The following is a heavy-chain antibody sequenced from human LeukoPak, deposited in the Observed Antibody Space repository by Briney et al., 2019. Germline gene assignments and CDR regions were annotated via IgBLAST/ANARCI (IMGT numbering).Heavy chain of an antibody. CDR2: IYTSGST. CDR1: GGSFSDYY. Sequence: SETLSLTCTVSGGSFSDYYWSWIRQPAGKGLEWIGRIYTSGSTNYNPSLKSRVTMSLDMSKNQFSLKLNSVTAADTAVYYCARDQDYYGSGSYGPDYWGQGTLVTVSS. D-gene: IGHD3-10*01. V-gene: IGHV4-4*07. J-gene: IGHJ4*02. CDR3: ARDQDYYGSGSYGPDY.